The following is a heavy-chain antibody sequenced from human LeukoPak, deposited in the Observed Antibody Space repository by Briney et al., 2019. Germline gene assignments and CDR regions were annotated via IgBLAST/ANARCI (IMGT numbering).Heavy chain of an antibody. V-gene: IGHV3-74*01. CDR2: ISTEVNTA. J-gene: IGHJ6*02. D-gene: IGHD5-18*01. CDR3: ARDYVDTANFYYGLDV. Sequence: GGSLRLSCTASEFTFSEYWMHWVRQVPGKGLVWVPRISTEVNTASYADSVKGRFIISRDNAKNTLYLQMRSLRAEDTGVYYCARDYVDTANFYYGLDVWGQGTTVTVAS. CDR1: EFTFSEYW.